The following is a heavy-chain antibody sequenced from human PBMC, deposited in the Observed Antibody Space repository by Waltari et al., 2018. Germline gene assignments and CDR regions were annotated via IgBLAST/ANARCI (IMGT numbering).Heavy chain of an antibody. V-gene: IGHV5-51*01. CDR2: IYPDDPEI. J-gene: IGHJ6*02. CDR1: GYNFSTNW. Sequence: EVQLVQSGAEVKKPGESLKISCKASGYNFSTNWIGWVRQMPGRGLEWMGIIYPDDPEIRYSPSFQGQVTISADRSINTAYLEWRSLKASDTALYFCARQDPKYQYAMAVWGQGTSVTVS. CDR3: ARQDPKYQYAMAV. D-gene: IGHD2-2*01.